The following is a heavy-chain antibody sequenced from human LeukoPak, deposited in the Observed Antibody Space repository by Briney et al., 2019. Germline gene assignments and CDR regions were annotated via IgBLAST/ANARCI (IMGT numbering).Heavy chain of an antibody. CDR3: ARRPPYYGLDY. CDR1: GGSISSIYYY. D-gene: IGHD3-10*01. J-gene: IGHJ4*02. Sequence: PSETLSLTCAVSGGSISSIYYYWGWIRQPPGKGLEWIGSIYYSGRSHYNPSLNSRVTISVDTSKNQFSLNLNSLTAADTAVYYCARRPPYYGLDYWGQGTLVTVSS. V-gene: IGHV4-39*07. CDR2: IYYSGRS.